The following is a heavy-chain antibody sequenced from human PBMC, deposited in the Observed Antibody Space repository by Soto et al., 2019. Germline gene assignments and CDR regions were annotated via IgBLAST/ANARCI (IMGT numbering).Heavy chain of an antibody. CDR3: AGSGLSFYYAMTV. CDR1: GFPFSAYN. V-gene: IGHV3-21*01. Sequence: SGGSLRLSCTGSGFPFSAYNINWVRQAPGKGLEWVSSITVGSSHIYQPNSMKGRFTISRDDAKNSVYLQIDSLRDEDTALYYCAGSGLSFYYAMTVWGQGTTVTVSS. D-gene: IGHD3-10*01. CDR2: ITVGSSHI. J-gene: IGHJ6*02.